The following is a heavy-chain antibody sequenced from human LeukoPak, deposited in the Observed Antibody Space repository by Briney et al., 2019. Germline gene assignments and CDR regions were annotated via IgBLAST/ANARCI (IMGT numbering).Heavy chain of an antibody. CDR2: INPNSGGT. CDR1: GYTFTGYY. J-gene: IGHJ4*02. CDR3: ATRSYITMVRGVRFEFDY. V-gene: IGHV1-2*02. D-gene: IGHD3-10*01. Sequence: ASVKVSCKASGYTFTGYYMHWVRQAPGQGLEWMGWINPNSGGTNYAQKFQGRVTMTRDTSISTAYMELSRLRSDDTAVYYCATRSYITMVRGVRFEFDYWGQGTLVTVSS.